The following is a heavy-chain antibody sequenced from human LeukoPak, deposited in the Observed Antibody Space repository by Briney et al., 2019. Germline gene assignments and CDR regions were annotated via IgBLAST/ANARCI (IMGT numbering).Heavy chain of an antibody. Sequence: SDTLSLPCTVSGDSVSSGYWTWIRQSPGKGLEWIGYISDSGVTDYNPSLKSRLTISVDSTNNKFSLNLHSVTAADTAVYYCAGRGHRYSRDWGQGILVTVSS. CDR1: GDSVSSGY. D-gene: IGHD2-15*01. V-gene: IGHV4-4*09. CDR2: ISDSGVT. CDR3: AGRGHRYSRD. J-gene: IGHJ1*01.